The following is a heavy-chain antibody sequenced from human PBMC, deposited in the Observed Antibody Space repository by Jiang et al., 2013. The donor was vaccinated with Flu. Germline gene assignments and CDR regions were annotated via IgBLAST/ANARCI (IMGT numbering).Heavy chain of an antibody. CDR2: VSFEGSDK. CDR3: ARDGVAVSGNNWFDP. Sequence: QLVESGGGVVQPGRSLRLSCTASGLSFTNFAMHWVRQAPGKGLEWVACVSFEGSDKYYADSVKGRFTISRDNFKNTLYLQMNSLRPEDTAVYYCARDGVAVSGNNWFDPWGQGTLVTVSS. CDR1: GLSFTNFA. J-gene: IGHJ5*02. V-gene: IGHV3-30-3*01. D-gene: IGHD2-21*02.